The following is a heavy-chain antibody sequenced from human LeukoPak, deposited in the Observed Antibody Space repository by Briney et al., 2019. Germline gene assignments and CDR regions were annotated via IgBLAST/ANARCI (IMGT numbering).Heavy chain of an antibody. CDR1: GFTFSSYA. Sequence: GGSLRLSCAASGFTFSSYAMSWVRQAPGKGLEWVSAISGSGGSTYYADSVKGRFTISRDNSKNTLYLQMNSLRAEDTAVYYCARDSAASGAVDYWGQGTLVTVSS. D-gene: IGHD1-26*01. V-gene: IGHV3-23*01. CDR2: ISGSGGST. CDR3: ARDSAASGAVDY. J-gene: IGHJ4*02.